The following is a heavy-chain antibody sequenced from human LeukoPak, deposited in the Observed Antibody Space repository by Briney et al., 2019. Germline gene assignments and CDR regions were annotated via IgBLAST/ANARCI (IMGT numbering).Heavy chain of an antibody. Sequence: SETLSLTCTVSGGSISSSSYYWGWIRQPPGKGLEWIGSIYHSGSSYYNPSLKSRVTISVDTSKNQFSLKLSSVTAADTAVYYCARHSSYYGNFDYWGQGMLVTVSS. CDR2: IYHSGSS. D-gene: IGHD3-10*01. J-gene: IGHJ4*02. CDR1: GGSISSSSYY. V-gene: IGHV4-39*01. CDR3: ARHSSYYGNFDY.